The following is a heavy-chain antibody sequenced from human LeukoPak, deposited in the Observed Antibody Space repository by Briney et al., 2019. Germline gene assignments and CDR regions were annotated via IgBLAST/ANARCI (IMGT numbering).Heavy chain of an antibody. V-gene: IGHV5-51*01. CDR1: GYSFTNYW. D-gene: IGHD3-22*01. Sequence: GESLKISCKGSGYSFTNYWIGWVRQMPGKGLEWGGIIYLGDSDNRYRPSFQGPVTISADKSISTDYLQWSSLEDSDTAMYYCARLLYHYDSSGYSSYYYYYYYMDGLGKGTKVAVSS. J-gene: IGHJ6*03. CDR2: IYLGDSDN. CDR3: ARLLYHYDSSGYSSYYYYYYYMDG.